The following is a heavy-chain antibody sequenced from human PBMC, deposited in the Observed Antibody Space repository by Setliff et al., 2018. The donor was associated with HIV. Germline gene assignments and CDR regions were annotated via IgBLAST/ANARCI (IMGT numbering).Heavy chain of an antibody. D-gene: IGHD2-21*01. V-gene: IGHV3-23*01. J-gene: IGHJ4*02. CDR1: GFTFASYA. CDR3: ARVRYCGSPSCRKEFDF. Sequence: GGSLRLSCAASGFTFASYAMNWVRQAPGKGLEWVSSMSGSGSTTYYADSVKGRFIISSDDSESTLYLQMNSLRVDDTAVYYCARVRYCGSPSCRKEFDFWGQGTLVTVSS. CDR2: MSGSGSTT.